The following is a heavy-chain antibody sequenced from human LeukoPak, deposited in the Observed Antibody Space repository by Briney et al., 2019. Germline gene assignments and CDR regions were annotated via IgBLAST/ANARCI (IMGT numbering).Heavy chain of an antibody. J-gene: IGHJ4*02. CDR2: IWPDGSNE. V-gene: IGHV3-33*01. CDR3: ARASGSYDY. Sequence: PGGSLTLSCAASGFTFNIYGMHWVRQAPGKGLEWVAVIWPDGSNEYYADSVKGRFTVSRDDSQNTPYLQMNSLRAEDTAVYYCARASGSYDYWGQGTLVTVSS. D-gene: IGHD1-26*01. CDR1: GFTFNIYG.